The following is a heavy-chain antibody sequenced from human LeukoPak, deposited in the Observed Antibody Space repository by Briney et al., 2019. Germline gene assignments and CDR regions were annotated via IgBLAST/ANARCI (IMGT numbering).Heavy chain of an antibody. CDR2: ISAYNGNT. CDR3: ARVGGGYCSGGSCYTAYYYMDV. CDR1: GYTFTSYG. Sequence: ASVKVSCKASGYTFTSYGISWVRQAPGQGLEWMGWISAYNGNTNYAQKLQGRVTMATDTSTSTACMELRSLRSDDTAVYYCARVGGGYCSGGSCYTAYYYMDVWGKGTTVTVSS. J-gene: IGHJ6*03. V-gene: IGHV1-18*01. D-gene: IGHD2-15*01.